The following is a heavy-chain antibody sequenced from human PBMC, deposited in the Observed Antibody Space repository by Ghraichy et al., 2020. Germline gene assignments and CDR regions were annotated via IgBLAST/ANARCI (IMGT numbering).Heavy chain of an antibody. D-gene: IGHD6-19*01. CDR3: ARENVAVPGEG. J-gene: IGHJ1*01. V-gene: IGHV3-7*01. CDR1: GFMFSTYW. CDR2: IKQDGSEQ. Sequence: GGSLRLSCAGSGFMFSTYWMSWVRQAPGKGLEWVANIKQDGSEQYYVDSVKGRFTISRDNAKNSLTLQMHNLRVEDTGVYYCARENVAVPGEGWGQGTLVTVS.